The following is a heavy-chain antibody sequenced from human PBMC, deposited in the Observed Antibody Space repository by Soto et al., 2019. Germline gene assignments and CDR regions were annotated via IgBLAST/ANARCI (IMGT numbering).Heavy chain of an antibody. CDR1: GFTFSSYW. CDR2: INSDGSST. CDR3: ASDQDFTIYGEVIVTTDY. V-gene: IGHV3-74*01. D-gene: IGHD3-3*01. Sequence: GGSLRLSCAASGFTFSSYWMHWVRQAPGKGLVWVSRINSDGSSTSYADSVKGRFTISRDNAKNTLYLQMNSLRAEDTAVYYCASDQDFTIYGEVIVTTDYWXQGXLVXVSS. J-gene: IGHJ4*02.